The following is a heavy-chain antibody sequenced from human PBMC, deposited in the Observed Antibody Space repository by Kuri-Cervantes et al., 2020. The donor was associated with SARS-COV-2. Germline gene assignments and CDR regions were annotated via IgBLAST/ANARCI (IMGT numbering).Heavy chain of an antibody. CDR2: INHSGST. Sequence: GSLRLSCAVYGGSFSGYYWSWIRQPPGKGLEWIGEINHSGSTNYNPSLKSRVTISVDTSKNQFSLKLSSVTAADTAVYYCASDRLYSSSSSDHWGQGTLVTVSS. CDR3: ASDRLYSSSSSDH. CDR1: GGSFSGYY. D-gene: IGHD6-6*01. V-gene: IGHV4-34*01. J-gene: IGHJ4*02.